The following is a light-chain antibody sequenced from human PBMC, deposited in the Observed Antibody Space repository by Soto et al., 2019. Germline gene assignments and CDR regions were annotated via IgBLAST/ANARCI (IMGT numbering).Light chain of an antibody. CDR3: QQFHNYPPIT. V-gene: IGKV1D-13*01. CDR2: DAS. Sequence: IQLSQSPSSLPVSVGDRVTITCLASQGISSALAWYQQKPGKAPKLLIYDASSLESGVPSRFSGSGSGTDFTLTISSLQPEDFATYYCQQFHNYPPITFGQGTRLEIK. J-gene: IGKJ5*01. CDR1: QGISSA.